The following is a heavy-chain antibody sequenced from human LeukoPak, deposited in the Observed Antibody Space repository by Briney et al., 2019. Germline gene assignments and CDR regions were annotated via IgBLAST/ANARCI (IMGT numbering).Heavy chain of an antibody. CDR1: GGSFSGYY. CDR3: ARVAYDILTGYPNRYYYYYGMDV. CDR2: INHSGST. J-gene: IGHJ6*02. D-gene: IGHD3-9*01. Sequence: PSETLSLTCAVYGGSFSGYYWSWIRQPPGKGLEWIGEINHSGSTNYNPSLESRVTISVDTSKNQFSLKLSSVTAADTAVYYCARVAYDILTGYPNRYYYYYGMDVWGQGTTVTVSS. V-gene: IGHV4-34*01.